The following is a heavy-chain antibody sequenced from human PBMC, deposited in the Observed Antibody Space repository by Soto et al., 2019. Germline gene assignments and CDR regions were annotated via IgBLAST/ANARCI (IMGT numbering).Heavy chain of an antibody. D-gene: IGHD4-17*01. CDR3: ARRGHHYGEGNYFDY. Sequence: SETLSLTCTVSGGSISSYYWSWIRQPPGKGLEWIGYIYYSGSTNYNPSLKSRVTISVDTSKNQFSLKLSSVTAADTAVYYCARRGHHYGEGNYFDYWGQGTLVTVS. CDR2: IYYSGST. J-gene: IGHJ4*02. CDR1: GGSISSYY. V-gene: IGHV4-59*08.